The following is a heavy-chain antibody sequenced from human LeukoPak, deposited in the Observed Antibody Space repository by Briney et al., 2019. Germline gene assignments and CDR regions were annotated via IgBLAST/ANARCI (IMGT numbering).Heavy chain of an antibody. CDR3: AKTGPAAMLIGAFDI. CDR2: ISGSGGST. CDR1: GFTFSSYA. D-gene: IGHD2-2*01. V-gene: IGHV3-23*01. J-gene: IGHJ3*02. Sequence: GESLKISCAASGFTFSSYAMSWVRQAPGKGLEWVSAISGSGGSTYYADSVKGRFTIPRDNSKNTLYLQMNSLRAEDTAVYYCAKTGPAAMLIGAFDIWGQGTMVTVSS.